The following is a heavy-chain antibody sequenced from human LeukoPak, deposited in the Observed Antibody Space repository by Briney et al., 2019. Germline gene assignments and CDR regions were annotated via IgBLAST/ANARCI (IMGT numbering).Heavy chain of an antibody. D-gene: IGHD3-10*01. J-gene: IGHJ5*02. V-gene: IGHV3-33*01. CDR1: GFTFSSYG. CDR2: IWYDGSNN. Sequence: PRGSLRLSSAASGFTFSSYGMHWVRQVPGKGLEWVAVIWYDGSNNYYAHSVKGRFTISRDNSKNTLYLQMNSLRAEDRAVYYCARELRWFGESVHKSVWFDPWGQGTLVTVSS. CDR3: ARELRWFGESVHKSVWFDP.